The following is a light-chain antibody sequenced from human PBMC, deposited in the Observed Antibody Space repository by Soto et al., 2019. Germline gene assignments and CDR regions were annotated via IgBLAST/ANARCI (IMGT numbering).Light chain of an antibody. V-gene: IGLV2-14*01. Sequence: QSVLTQPASVSGSPGQSITISCTGSSSDVGGYDFVSWHQQHPGKAPKIMIYDVSNRPSRVSNRLSGSKSGNTASLTISGLQAEDEADYYCSSYTSSSTLLFGGGTKLTVL. CDR3: SSYTSSSTLL. J-gene: IGLJ2*01. CDR1: SSDVGGYDF. CDR2: DVS.